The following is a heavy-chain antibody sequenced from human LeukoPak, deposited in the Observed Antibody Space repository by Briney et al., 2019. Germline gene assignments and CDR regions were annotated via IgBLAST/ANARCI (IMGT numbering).Heavy chain of an antibody. CDR3: ARVFDYGDY. V-gene: IGHV3-21*01. J-gene: IGHJ4*02. Sequence: GGSLRLSCAASGFTFSSYSMTWVRQAPGKGLEWVSSISSSSSHIYYADSVKGRFTISRDNAKNSLYLQMNSLRAEDTAVYYRARVFDYGDYWGQGTLVTVSS. CDR1: GFTFSSYS. D-gene: IGHD3-9*01. CDR2: ISSSSSHI.